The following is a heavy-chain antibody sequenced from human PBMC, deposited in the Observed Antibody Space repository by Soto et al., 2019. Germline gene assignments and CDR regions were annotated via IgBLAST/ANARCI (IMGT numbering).Heavy chain of an antibody. CDR2: ISWNSGDI. D-gene: IGHD6-19*01. V-gene: IGHV3-9*01. J-gene: IGHJ4*02. Sequence: EVQLVESGGGLVQPGRSLRLSCAASGFTFDDYAMHWVRQVPGKGLEWVSGISWNSGDIGYADSVKGRFTISRDNAKNYLYLKMNSLRAEDTALYYCAKGGSGAVAGRTDYWGQGALVTVSS. CDR3: AKGGSGAVAGRTDY. CDR1: GFTFDDYA.